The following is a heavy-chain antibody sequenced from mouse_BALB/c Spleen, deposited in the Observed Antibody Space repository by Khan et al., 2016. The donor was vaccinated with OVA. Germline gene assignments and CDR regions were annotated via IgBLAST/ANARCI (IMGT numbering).Heavy chain of an antibody. CDR2: IWAGGST. V-gene: IGHV2-9*02. D-gene: IGHD2-10*01. CDR1: GFSLSNYG. Sequence: QVQLKESGPGLVAPSQSLSITCTVSGFSLSNYGINWVRQPPGNGLEWLGIIWAGGSTNYNSALMSKLSIRKDNAKSQVFLKMNSLQTDDTAMYYCARETAYYGNYEAMDYWGQGTSVTVSS. J-gene: IGHJ4*01. CDR3: ARETAYYGNYEAMDY.